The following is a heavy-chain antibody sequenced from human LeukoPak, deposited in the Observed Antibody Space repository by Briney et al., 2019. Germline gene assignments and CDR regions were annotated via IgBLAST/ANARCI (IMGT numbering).Heavy chain of an antibody. CDR1: GGSISSYY. CDR2: IYYSGST. V-gene: IGHV4-59*01. Sequence: SETLSLACAVSGGSISSYYWSWIRQPPGKGLEWIGYIYYSGSTNYNPSLKSRVTISVDTSKNQFSLKLSSVTAADTAVYYCAREGIVGAESGYYYYYYMDVWGKGTTVTVSS. CDR3: AREGIVGAESGYYYYYYMDV. J-gene: IGHJ6*03. D-gene: IGHD1-26*01.